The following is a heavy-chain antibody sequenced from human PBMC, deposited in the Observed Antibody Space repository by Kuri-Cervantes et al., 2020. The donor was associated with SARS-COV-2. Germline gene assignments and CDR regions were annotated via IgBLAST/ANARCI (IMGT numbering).Heavy chain of an antibody. V-gene: IGHV3-30*01. Sequence: GGSLRLSCAASGFTFSDYYMNWVRQAPGKGLEWVAVISYDGSNKYYADSVKGRFTISRDNSKNTLYLQMNSLRAEDTAVYYCAREESEGPGDIDYGDLGAYYYYYGMDVWGQGATVTVSS. CDR2: ISYDGSNK. CDR1: GFTFSDYY. CDR3: AREESEGPGDIDYGDLGAYYYYYGMDV. J-gene: IGHJ6*02. D-gene: IGHD4-17*01.